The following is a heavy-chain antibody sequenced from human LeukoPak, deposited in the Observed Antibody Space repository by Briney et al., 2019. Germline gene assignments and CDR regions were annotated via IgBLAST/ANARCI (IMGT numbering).Heavy chain of an antibody. CDR1: GGSFSSGSYY. J-gene: IGHJ5*02. D-gene: IGHD6-13*01. V-gene: IGHV4-61*01. CDR2: IYYSVTT. CDR3: ARERVSSSWYGGWFDP. Sequence: ETLSLTCTVSGGSFSSGSYYWGWLRLPPGRRLEWIGYIYYSVTTNYNPSLKSRVTISVDRSKNQFSLKLSSVTAADTAVYYCARERVSSSWYGGWFDPWGQGTLVTVSS.